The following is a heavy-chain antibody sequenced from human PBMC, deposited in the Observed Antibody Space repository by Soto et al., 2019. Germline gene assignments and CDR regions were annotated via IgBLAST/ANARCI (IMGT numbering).Heavy chain of an antibody. J-gene: IGHJ4*02. CDR1: GVYVTSGSYY. Sequence: QVQLQESGPGLVKPSETLSLTCTVSGVYVTSGSYYWSWIRQPPGKGLEWIGYIYYSGSANYNPSLQLRLTISADTPKNQFSLKLRSVTAADSAVYYWARLGGANKEDVDYWGQGALVTVSS. CDR2: IYYSGSA. V-gene: IGHV4-61*01. CDR3: ARLGGANKEDVDY. D-gene: IGHD3-16*01.